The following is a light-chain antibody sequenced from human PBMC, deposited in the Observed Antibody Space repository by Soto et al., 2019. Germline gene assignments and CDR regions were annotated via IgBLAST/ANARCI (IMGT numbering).Light chain of an antibody. Sequence: EIVMTQSPATLSVSPWERATLSCRASQSMGSNLAWYQQKPGQAPRLLIYGASTRATGIPARFSGSGSGTEFTLTITSLQSEDFAVYYCQQYHNWPRTFGQGTKVDIK. J-gene: IGKJ1*01. CDR1: QSMGSN. V-gene: IGKV3-15*01. CDR2: GAS. CDR3: QQYHNWPRT.